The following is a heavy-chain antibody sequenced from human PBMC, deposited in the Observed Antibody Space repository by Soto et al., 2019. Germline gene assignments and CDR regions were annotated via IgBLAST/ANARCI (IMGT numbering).Heavy chain of an antibody. CDR3: ARDPTMVRGVIYY. Sequence: QVQLVESGGGVVQPGRSLRLSCAASGFTFSSYGMHWVRQAPGKGLEWVAVIWYDGSNKYYADSVKGRFTISRDNSKNTLYLQMNSLRAEDTAVYYCARDPTMVRGVIYYWGQGTLVTVSS. CDR1: GFTFSSYG. V-gene: IGHV3-33*01. CDR2: IWYDGSNK. J-gene: IGHJ4*02. D-gene: IGHD3-10*01.